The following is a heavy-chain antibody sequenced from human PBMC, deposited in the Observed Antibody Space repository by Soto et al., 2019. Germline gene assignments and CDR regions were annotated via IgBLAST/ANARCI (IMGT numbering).Heavy chain of an antibody. J-gene: IGHJ3*02. V-gene: IGHV1-69*06. D-gene: IGHD3-22*01. CDR1: GGTFSSYA. Sequence: GASVKVSCKASGGTFSSYAISWVRQAPGQGLEWMGGIIPIFGTANYAQKFQGRVTITADKSTSTAYMELSSLGSEDTAVYYCAIYYDSSGYYPLGAFDIWGQGTMVTVSS. CDR2: IIPIFGTA. CDR3: AIYYDSSGYYPLGAFDI.